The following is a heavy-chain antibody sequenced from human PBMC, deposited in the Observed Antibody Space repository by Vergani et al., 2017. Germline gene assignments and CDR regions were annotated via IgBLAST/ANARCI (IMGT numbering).Heavy chain of an antibody. D-gene: IGHD6-6*01. Sequence: VQLVESGGGVVQPGGSLRLSCIASGFTFRIYGMHWVRQAPGKGLEWVSAISGSGGSTYYADSVKGRFTISRDNSKNTLYLQMNSLRAEDTAVYYCAKDVSSSSVRPLAYWGQGTLVTVSS. CDR1: GFTFRIYG. J-gene: IGHJ4*02. CDR3: AKDVSSSSVRPLAY. V-gene: IGHV3-23*04. CDR2: ISGSGGST.